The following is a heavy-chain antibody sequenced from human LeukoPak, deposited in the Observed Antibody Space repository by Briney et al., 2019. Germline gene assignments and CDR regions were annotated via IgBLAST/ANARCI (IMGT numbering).Heavy chain of an antibody. CDR1: GFTFSDHA. D-gene: IGHD6-13*01. CDR3: ARDITAAAGRYYYYYYGMDV. CDR2: INGNGGGS. Sequence: GGSLRLSCAASGFTFSDHAMSWVRQAPAKGLEWVSSINGNGGGSYYIDSVKGRFTVSRDNSKNTLYLQMNSLRAEDTAVYYCARDITAAAGRYYYYYYGMDVWGQGTTVTVSS. J-gene: IGHJ6*02. V-gene: IGHV3-23*01.